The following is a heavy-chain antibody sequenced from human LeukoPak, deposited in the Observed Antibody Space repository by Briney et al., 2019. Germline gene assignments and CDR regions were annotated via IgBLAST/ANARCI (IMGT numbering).Heavy chain of an antibody. Sequence: SGSLSLTCTDSGGSLSSYYCSWIWEPPRKGREWIGYIYYSGGTNYNPSLKSRVTISVDTSKNQFSLKLSSVTAADTAVYYCARGPWYWSFDIWGQGTMVTVSS. CDR2: IYYSGGT. V-gene: IGHV4-59*01. CDR1: GGSLSSYY. CDR3: ARGPWYWSFDI. J-gene: IGHJ3*02. D-gene: IGHD2-8*02.